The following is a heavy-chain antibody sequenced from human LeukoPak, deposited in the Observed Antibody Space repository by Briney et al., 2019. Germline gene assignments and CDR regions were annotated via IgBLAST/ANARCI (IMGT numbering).Heavy chain of an antibody. CDR2: IRSKANSYAT. CDR1: GFTFSGSA. J-gene: IGHJ4*02. CDR3: TSRMVRGVIDEDY. V-gene: IGHV3-73*01. Sequence: GGSLKLSCAASGFTFSGSAMHWVRQASGKGLEWVGRIRSKANSYATAYAASVKGRFTISRDDSKNTAYLQMNSLKTEDTAVYYCTSRMVRGVIDEDYWGQGTLVTVSS. D-gene: IGHD3-10*01.